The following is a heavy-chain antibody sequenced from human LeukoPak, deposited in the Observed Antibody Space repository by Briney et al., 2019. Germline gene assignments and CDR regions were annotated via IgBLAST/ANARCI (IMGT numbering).Heavy chain of an antibody. CDR1: GGSISSYY. J-gene: IGHJ5*02. D-gene: IGHD6-13*01. CDR3: ARSAAGPNWFDP. V-gene: IGHV4-59*01. CDR2: IYYSGST. Sequence: SEALSLTCAVSGGSISSYYWSWIRQPPGKGLEWIGYIYYSGSTNYNPSLKSRVTISVDTSKYQFSLKLSSVTAADTAVYYCARSAAGPNWFDPWGQGTLVTVSS.